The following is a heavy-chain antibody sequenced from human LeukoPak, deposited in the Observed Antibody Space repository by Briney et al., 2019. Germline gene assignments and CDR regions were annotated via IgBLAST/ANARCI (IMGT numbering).Heavy chain of an antibody. J-gene: IGHJ5*02. CDR2: IWYDGSNK. V-gene: IGHV3-33*01. CDR3: ARGGLGYCSGGSCYPGANNWFDP. D-gene: IGHD2-15*01. CDR1: GFTFSSYG. Sequence: AGGSLRLSCAASGFTFSSYGMHWVRQAPGKGLEWVEVIWYDGSNKYYADSVKGRFTISRDNSKNTLYLQMNSLRAEDTAVYYWARGGLGYCSGGSCYPGANNWFDPWGQGTLVTVSS.